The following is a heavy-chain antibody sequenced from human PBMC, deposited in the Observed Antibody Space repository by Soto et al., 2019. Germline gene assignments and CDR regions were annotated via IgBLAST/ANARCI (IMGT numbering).Heavy chain of an antibody. V-gene: IGHV3-66*01. CDR3: ARNGDSSDYRGWFDP. CDR1: GFTVSSNY. Sequence: EVQLVESGGGLVQPGGSLRLSCAASGFTVSSNYMSWVRQAPGKGLEWVSVIYSGGTTYYANSVKGIFTISRDNSKNTLYIQMNSLRAEDTAVYYCARNGDSSDYRGWFDPWGQGTLVTVSS. CDR2: IYSGGTT. D-gene: IGHD3-22*01. J-gene: IGHJ5*02.